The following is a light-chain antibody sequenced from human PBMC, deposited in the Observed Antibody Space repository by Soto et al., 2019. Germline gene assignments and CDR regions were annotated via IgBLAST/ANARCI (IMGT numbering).Light chain of an antibody. Sequence: EIVMTQSPATLSVSPGERATLSCRASQSFSSNLAWYQQNPGQAPRLLIYGASTRATGIPARFSGSGSGTEFTLTISSLQSEDFAVYYCQQYNNWPPSWTFGQGTKVDIK. CDR3: QQYNNWPPSWT. CDR2: GAS. J-gene: IGKJ1*01. V-gene: IGKV3-15*01. CDR1: QSFSSN.